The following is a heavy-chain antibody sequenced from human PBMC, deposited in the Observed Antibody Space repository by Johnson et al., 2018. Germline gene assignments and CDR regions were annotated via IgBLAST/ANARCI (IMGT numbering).Heavy chain of an antibody. CDR2: ISSSSSYI. CDR3: AREGVVTGRNGWFDP. J-gene: IGHJ5*02. D-gene: IGHD1-14*01. Sequence: VQLVESGGGLVKPGGSLRLSCAASGFTFSSYSMNWVRQAPGKGLEWVSSISSSSSYIYYADSVKGRFTISRDNAKNSLYLQMNSLRAEDTAVYYCAREGVVTGRNGWFDPWGQGTLVTVSS. V-gene: IGHV3-21*01. CDR1: GFTFSSYS.